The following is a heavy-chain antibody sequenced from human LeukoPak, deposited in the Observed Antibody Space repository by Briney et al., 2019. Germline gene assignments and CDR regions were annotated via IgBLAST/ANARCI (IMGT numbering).Heavy chain of an antibody. D-gene: IGHD3-10*01. CDR2: ISSSSSYI. Sequence: GGSLRLSCAASGFTFSSYSMNWVRQAPGKGLEWVSSISSSSSYIYYADSVKGRFTTSRDNAKNSLYLQMNSLRAEDTAVYYCATRPRGFGDYVNAFDIWGQGTMVTVSS. CDR3: ATRPRGFGDYVNAFDI. CDR1: GFTFSSYS. J-gene: IGHJ3*02. V-gene: IGHV3-21*01.